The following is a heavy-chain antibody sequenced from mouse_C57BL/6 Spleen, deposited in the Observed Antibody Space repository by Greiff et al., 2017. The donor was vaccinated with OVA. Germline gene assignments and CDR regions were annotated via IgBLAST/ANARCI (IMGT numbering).Heavy chain of an antibody. CDR2: ISSGGSYT. CDR1: GFTFSSYG. V-gene: IGHV5-6*01. CDR3: ARHPNYSNYLYYAMDY. Sequence: EVKVVESGGDLVKPGGSLKLSCAASGFTFSSYGMSWVRQTPDKRLEWVATISSGGSYTYYPDSVKGRFTISRDNAKNTLYLQMSSLKSEDTAMYYCARHPNYSNYLYYAMDYWGQGTSVTVSS. D-gene: IGHD2-5*01. J-gene: IGHJ4*01.